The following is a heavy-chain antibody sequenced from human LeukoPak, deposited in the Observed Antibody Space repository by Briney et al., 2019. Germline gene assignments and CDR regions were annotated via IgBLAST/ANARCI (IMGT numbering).Heavy chain of an antibody. D-gene: IGHD4-11*01. CDR2: INPNSGGT. Sequence: ASVKVSCKASGYTFTGYYMHWVRQAPGQGLEWMGWINPNSGGTNYAQEFQGRVTMTRDTSISTAYMELSRLRSDDTAVYYCASLSYSNYRYYFDYWGQGTLVTVSS. J-gene: IGHJ4*02. V-gene: IGHV1-2*02. CDR1: GYTFTGYY. CDR3: ASLSYSNYRYYFDY.